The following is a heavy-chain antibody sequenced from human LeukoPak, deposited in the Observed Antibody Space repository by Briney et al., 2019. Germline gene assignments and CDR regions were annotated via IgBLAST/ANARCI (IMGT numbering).Heavy chain of an antibody. Sequence: GGSLRLSCAASGFTFSSYAMHWVRQAPGKGLEWVAVISYDGSNKYYADSVKGRFTISRDNSKNTLYLQMYSLRAEDTAVYYCARGYGGNSAFYYWGQGTLVTVSS. CDR1: GFTFSSYA. CDR2: ISYDGSNK. V-gene: IGHV3-30-3*01. D-gene: IGHD4-23*01. CDR3: ARGYGGNSAFYY. J-gene: IGHJ4*02.